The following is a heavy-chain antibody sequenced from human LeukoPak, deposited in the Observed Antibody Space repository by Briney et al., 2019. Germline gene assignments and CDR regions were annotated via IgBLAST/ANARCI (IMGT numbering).Heavy chain of an antibody. V-gene: IGHV3-21*01. J-gene: IGHJ4*02. CDR2: ISSSSSYI. Sequence: GGSLRLSCAASGFTFSSYSMNWVRQAPGKGQERVSSISSSSSYIYYADSVKGRFTISRDNAKNSLYLQMNSLRAEDTAVYYCARGTRYSGYYFDYWGQGTLVTVSS. CDR1: GFTFSSYS. CDR3: ARGTRYSGYYFDY. D-gene: IGHD3-16*02.